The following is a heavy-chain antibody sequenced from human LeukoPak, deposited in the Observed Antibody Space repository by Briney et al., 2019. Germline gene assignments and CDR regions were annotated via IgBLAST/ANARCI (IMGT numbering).Heavy chain of an antibody. J-gene: IGHJ5*02. D-gene: IGHD6-13*01. CDR3: AREPLRYSSTMAWFDP. CDR1: GGTFSSYA. V-gene: IGHV1-69*05. CDR2: IIPIFGTA. Sequence: ASVKVSCKASGGTFSSYAISWVRQAPGQGLEWVGGIIPIFGTANYAQKFQGRVTITTDESTSTAYMELSSLRSEDTAACYCAREPLRYSSTMAWFDPWGQGTLVTVSS.